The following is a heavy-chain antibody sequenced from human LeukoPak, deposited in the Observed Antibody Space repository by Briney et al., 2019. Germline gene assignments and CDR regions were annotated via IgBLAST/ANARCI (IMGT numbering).Heavy chain of an antibody. J-gene: IGHJ4*02. Sequence: ASVKVSCKASGYTFTGYYMHWVRQAPGQGLEWMGWINPNSGGTNYAQKFQGWITMTRDTSISTAYMELSRLRSDDTAVYYCARGGGYSSGWYGYWGQGTLVTVSS. V-gene: IGHV1-2*04. CDR2: INPNSGGT. CDR3: ARGGGYSSGWYGY. CDR1: GYTFTGYY. D-gene: IGHD6-19*01.